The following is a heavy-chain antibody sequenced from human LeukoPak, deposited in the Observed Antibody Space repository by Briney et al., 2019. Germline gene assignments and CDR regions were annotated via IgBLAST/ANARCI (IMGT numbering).Heavy chain of an antibody. CDR3: AKGTRQWLVRFDY. CDR1: GFTFDDYA. V-gene: IGHV3-9*01. J-gene: IGHJ4*02. Sequence: GRSLRLSCAASGFTFDDYAMHWVRQAPGKGLEWVSGISWNSGSIGYADSVKGRFTISRDNAKNSLYLKMNSLRAEDTALYYCAKGTRQWLVRFDYWGQGTLVTVSS. CDR2: ISWNSGSI. D-gene: IGHD6-19*01.